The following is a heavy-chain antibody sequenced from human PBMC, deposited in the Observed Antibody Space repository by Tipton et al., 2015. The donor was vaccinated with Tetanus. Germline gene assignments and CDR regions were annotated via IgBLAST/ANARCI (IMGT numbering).Heavy chain of an antibody. CDR1: GGSFSGYY. D-gene: IGHD4-17*01. V-gene: IGHV4-34*09. CDR3: ARSHDYGDNWFDP. Sequence: GLVKPSETLSLTCAVYGGSFSGYYWSWIRQPPGKGLEWIGEINHSGSTNYNPSLKSRVTISVDTSKNQFSLKLSSVTAADTAVYYCARSHDYGDNWFDPWGQGTLVTVSS. J-gene: IGHJ5*02. CDR2: INHSGST.